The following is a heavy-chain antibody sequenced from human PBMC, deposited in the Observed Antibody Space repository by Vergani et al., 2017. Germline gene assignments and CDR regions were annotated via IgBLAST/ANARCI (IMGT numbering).Heavy chain of an antibody. D-gene: IGHD1-14*01. Sequence: EVQLVESGGGLVQPGGSLRLSCAASGFTFSSYWMSWVRQAPGKGLEWVANIKQDGSEKYYVDSVKGRFTISRDNAKNSLYLQMNSLRAEDTAVYYCARDRGTHPDAFDIWGQGTMVTVSS. V-gene: IGHV3-7*01. CDR3: ARDRGTHPDAFDI. CDR1: GFTFSSYW. CDR2: IKQDGSEK. J-gene: IGHJ3*02.